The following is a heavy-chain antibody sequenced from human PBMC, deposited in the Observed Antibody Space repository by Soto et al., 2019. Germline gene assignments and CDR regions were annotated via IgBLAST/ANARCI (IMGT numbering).Heavy chain of an antibody. J-gene: IGHJ6*04. CDR2: TYYRSKWYN. Sequence: PSQTLSLTCAISGDSVSSNSAAWNWIRQSPSRGLEWLGRTYYRSKWYNDYAVSVKSRITINPDTSKNQFSLQLNSVTPEDTAVYYCARGYSSSPVAAGNHLDVWGKGTTVTVSS. V-gene: IGHV6-1*01. CDR3: ARGYSSSPVAAGNHLDV. D-gene: IGHD6-6*01. CDR1: GDSVSSNSAA.